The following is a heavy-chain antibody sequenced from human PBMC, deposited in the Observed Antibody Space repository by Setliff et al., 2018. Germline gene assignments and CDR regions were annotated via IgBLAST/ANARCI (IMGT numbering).Heavy chain of an antibody. CDR3: TRRISKWAADDAFDI. D-gene: IGHD2-8*01. J-gene: IGHJ3*02. V-gene: IGHV3-49*03. Sequence: GVLRLSCTASGFTFGDYAMSWFRQAPGKGLEWVGFIRSKTYGGTTEYAASVKGRFTISRDDSQSIAYLQVKTLKTEDTAVYYCTRRISKWAADDAFDIWGQGTMVTVSS. CDR2: IRSKTYGGTT. CDR1: GFTFGDYA.